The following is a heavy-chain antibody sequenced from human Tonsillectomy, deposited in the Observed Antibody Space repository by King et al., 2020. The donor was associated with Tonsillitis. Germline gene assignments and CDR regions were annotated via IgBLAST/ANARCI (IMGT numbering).Heavy chain of an antibody. CDR1: GFTFSSYG. D-gene: IGHD1-7*01. CDR2: IRYDGRIK. CDR3: AKKLPGSSDYFDY. J-gene: IGHJ4*02. Sequence: VQLVESGGGVVQPGESLRLSCEPSGFTFSSYGMHWVRQAPGKGLEWVAYIRYDGRIKNYADSVKGRFTISRDNSKNTLYLQMNSLRTEDTAVYYCAKKLPGSSDYFDYWGQGTLVTVSS. V-gene: IGHV3-30*02.